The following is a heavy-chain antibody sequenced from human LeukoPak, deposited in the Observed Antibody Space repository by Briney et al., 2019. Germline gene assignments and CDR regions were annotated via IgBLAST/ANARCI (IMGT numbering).Heavy chain of an antibody. J-gene: IGHJ6*03. CDR1: GFTFSTYT. CDR2: ISWNSGSI. D-gene: IGHD1-26*01. V-gene: IGHV3-9*03. Sequence: GGSLRLSCAASGFTFSTYTMNWFRQAPGKGLEWVSGISWNSGSIGYADSVKGRFTISRDNAKNSLYLQVNSLRPEDMTVYYCVREGLTRYSGSYYYYYYSMDVWGKGTTVTVSS. CDR3: VREGLTRYSGSYYYYYYSMDV.